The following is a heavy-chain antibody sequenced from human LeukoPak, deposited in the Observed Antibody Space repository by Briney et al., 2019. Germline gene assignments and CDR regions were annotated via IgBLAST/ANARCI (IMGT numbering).Heavy chain of an antibody. CDR2: IYTSGAT. J-gene: IGHJ4*02. CDR1: GGSISSYY. D-gene: IGHD1-26*01. CDR3: ARDPFRSSFDS. Sequence: SETLSLTCTVSGGSISSYYWNWIRQPAGKGLEWIGRIYTSGATNYNPSLKSRVTMSVDTSKTQFSLKLTSVTAADTAIYYCARDPFRSSFDSWGQGTLVTVSS. V-gene: IGHV4-4*07.